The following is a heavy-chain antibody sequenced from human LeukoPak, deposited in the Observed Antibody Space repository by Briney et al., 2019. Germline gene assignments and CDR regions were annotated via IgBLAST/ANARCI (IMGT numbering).Heavy chain of an antibody. CDR3: AKVWLPPRGFDY. J-gene: IGHJ4*02. CDR2: ISGSGGST. Sequence: GGSLRLSCAASEFTFSSYAMSWVRQAPGKGLEWVSDISGSGGSTYFAGSVKGRFAIARDNSENRLYRRANRLRAGDTAVSYCAKVWLPPRGFDYWGQGTLVTVSS. D-gene: IGHD6-19*01. V-gene: IGHV3-23*01. CDR1: EFTFSSYA.